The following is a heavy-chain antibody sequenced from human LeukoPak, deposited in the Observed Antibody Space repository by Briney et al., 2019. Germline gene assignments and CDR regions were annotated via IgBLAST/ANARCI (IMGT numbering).Heavy chain of an antibody. D-gene: IGHD6-19*01. CDR3: ARASRWLAFDS. J-gene: IGHJ4*02. CDR1: RFTVATNH. V-gene: IGHV3-66*01. Sequence: PGGSLRLSCAASRFTVATNHMNWVRQAPGKGLEGVSVIYNGDNTAYADSVKGRLTASRDSSKNTLYLQMHSLRAEDTAVYFCARASRWLAFDSWGQGTLVTVSS. CDR2: IYNGDNT.